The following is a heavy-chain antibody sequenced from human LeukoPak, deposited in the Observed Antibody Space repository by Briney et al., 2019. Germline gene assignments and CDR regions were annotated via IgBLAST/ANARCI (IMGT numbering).Heavy chain of an antibody. Sequence: PSETLSLTCTVSGGSISTSTYYWGWLRQPPGKGLEWIGSMHYSGSTNYNPSLKSRVTISGDTSKNRFSLKLSSVTAADTAVYYCARRGRVVVPAAPDAFDIWGQGTMVSVSS. D-gene: IGHD2-2*01. V-gene: IGHV4-39*01. CDR3: ARRGRVVVPAAPDAFDI. CDR1: GGSISTSTYY. J-gene: IGHJ3*02. CDR2: MHYSGST.